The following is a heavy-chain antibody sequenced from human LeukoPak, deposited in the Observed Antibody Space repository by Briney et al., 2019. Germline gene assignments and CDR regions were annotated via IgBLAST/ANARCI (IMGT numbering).Heavy chain of an antibody. J-gene: IGHJ6*02. D-gene: IGHD3-10*01. CDR2: ISYDGSNK. V-gene: IGHV3-30-3*01. Sequence: GGSLRLSCAASGFTFSGYSIHWVHQAPGKGLEWVAVISYDGSNKYYADSVKGRFTISRDNSKNTLYLQMNSLRPEDTAVYYCARGGYGLGSYFYFYGMDVWGQGTTVTVSS. CDR3: ARGGYGLGSYFYFYGMDV. CDR1: GFTFSGYS.